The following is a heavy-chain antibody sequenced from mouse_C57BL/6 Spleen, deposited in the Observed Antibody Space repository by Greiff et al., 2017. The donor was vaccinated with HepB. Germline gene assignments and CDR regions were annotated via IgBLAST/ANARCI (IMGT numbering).Heavy chain of an antibody. CDR1: GYTFTSYW. J-gene: IGHJ2*01. V-gene: IGHV1-59*01. CDR2: IDPSDSYT. CDR3: ARERVFDY. Sequence: QVQLQQPGAELVRPGTSVKLSCKASGYTFTSYWMHWVKQSPGQGLEWIGVIDPSDSYTNYNQKFKGKATLTVDTSSSTAYMQLSSLTSEDSAVYYCARERVFDYWGQGTTLTVSS.